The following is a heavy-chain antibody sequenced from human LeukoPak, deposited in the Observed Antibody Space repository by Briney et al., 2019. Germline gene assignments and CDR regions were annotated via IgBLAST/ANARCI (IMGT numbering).Heavy chain of an antibody. CDR2: ISESGSGT. Sequence: PGGSLRLSCEASGFIFNTCAMSWVRQAPGKGLEWVSAISESGSGTYYADSVKGRFTISRDNSKNTLSLQMNSLRVDDTALYYCAKGVFGVNRAFDYWGQGTLVTVSS. CDR1: GFIFNTCA. D-gene: IGHD3-3*01. V-gene: IGHV3-23*01. CDR3: AKGVFGVNRAFDY. J-gene: IGHJ4*02.